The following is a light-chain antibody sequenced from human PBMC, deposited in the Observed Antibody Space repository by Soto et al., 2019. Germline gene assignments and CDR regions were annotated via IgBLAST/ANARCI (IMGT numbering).Light chain of an antibody. CDR2: DTS. V-gene: IGKV3-11*01. CDR3: QQRSGWPLT. Sequence: EIVLTQSPATLSLSPGERATLSCRASQSIANSLAWYQQKPGQAPRLLLYDTSNRATGIPARFSGSGSGTDFTLTISSLEPGDFAVYYCQQRSGWPLTFGGGTKVEIK. CDR1: QSIANS. J-gene: IGKJ4*01.